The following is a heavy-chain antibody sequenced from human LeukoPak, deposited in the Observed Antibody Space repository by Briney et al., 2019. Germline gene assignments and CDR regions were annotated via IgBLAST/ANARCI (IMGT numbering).Heavy chain of an antibody. Sequence: SETLSLTCTVSGGSISSYYWSWIRQPPGKGLEWIGYIYYSGSTNYNPSLKSRVTISVDTSKNQFSLKLSSVTAADTAVYYCARIDYGDSCFDYWGQGTLVTVSS. D-gene: IGHD4-17*01. V-gene: IGHV4-59*01. CDR2: IYYSGST. J-gene: IGHJ4*02. CDR3: ARIDYGDSCFDY. CDR1: GGSISSYY.